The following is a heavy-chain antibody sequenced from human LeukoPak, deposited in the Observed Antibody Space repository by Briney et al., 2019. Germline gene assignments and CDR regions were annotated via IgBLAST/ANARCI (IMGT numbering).Heavy chain of an antibody. V-gene: IGHV4-38-2*01. CDR3: ARGRSGSDY. D-gene: IGHD3-22*01. Sequence: SETLSLTCAVSGYWGWIRQPPGTGLEWIGSIYHSGSTYYNPSLKSRVTISVDTSKNQFSLKLSSVTAADTAVYYCARGRSGSDYWGQGTLVTVSS. CDR1: GY. J-gene: IGHJ4*02. CDR2: IYHSGST.